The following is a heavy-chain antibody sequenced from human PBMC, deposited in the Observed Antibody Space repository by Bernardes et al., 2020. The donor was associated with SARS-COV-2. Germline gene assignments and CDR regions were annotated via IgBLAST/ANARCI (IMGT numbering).Heavy chain of an antibody. CDR1: GFTFSSYA. V-gene: IGHV3-23*01. Sequence: GSLRLSCAASGFTFSSYAMSWVRQAPGKGLEWVSSISGSVGTTFYADSVKGRFTISRDNSMNTLYLQMNSLRAEDTAVYYCAKLGGNPSGAFDIWGQGTMVTVSS. D-gene: IGHD2-15*01. CDR2: ISGSVGTT. CDR3: AKLGGNPSGAFDI. J-gene: IGHJ3*02.